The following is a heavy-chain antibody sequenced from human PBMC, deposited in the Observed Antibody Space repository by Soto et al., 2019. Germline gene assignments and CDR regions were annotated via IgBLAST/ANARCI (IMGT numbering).Heavy chain of an antibody. V-gene: IGHV5-51*01. CDR1: GYSFTSYW. J-gene: IGHJ6*02. D-gene: IGHD3-10*01. Sequence: GESLKISCKGSGYSFTSYWIGWVRQMPGKGLEWMGIIYPGDPDTRYSPSFQGQVTISADKSISTAYLQWSSLKASDTAMYYCARSEWFGELLDGMDVWGQGTTVTVSS. CDR2: IYPGDPDT. CDR3: ARSEWFGELLDGMDV.